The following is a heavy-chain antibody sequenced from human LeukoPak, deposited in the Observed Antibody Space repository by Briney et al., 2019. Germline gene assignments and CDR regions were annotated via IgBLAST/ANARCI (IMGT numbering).Heavy chain of an antibody. D-gene: IGHD3-3*01. Sequence: GGSLRLSCAASGFTFSSYWMHWVRQAPGKGLVWVSRISPDGSTTGHADSVKGRFTTSRDNAKNTLFLQMNSLRAEDTAVYYCTRDSDFSSAIWGQGTLVTVSS. V-gene: IGHV3-74*01. J-gene: IGHJ4*02. CDR3: TRDSDFSSAI. CDR2: ISPDGSTT. CDR1: GFTFSSYW.